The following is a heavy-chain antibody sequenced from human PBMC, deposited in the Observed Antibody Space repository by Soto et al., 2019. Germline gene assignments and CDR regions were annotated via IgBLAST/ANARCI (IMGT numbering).Heavy chain of an antibody. CDR1: GGTFSSYA. CDR3: ARGAGTTGGFLGGMDV. D-gene: IGHD1-7*01. Sequence: QVQLVQSGAEVKKPGSSVKVSCKASGGTFSSYAISWVRQAPGQGLEWMGGIIPISGTANYAQKFQGRVTITADESPSTAYMELSSRRSEDTAVYYCARGAGTTGGFLGGMDVWGQGTTVTVSS. J-gene: IGHJ6*02. V-gene: IGHV1-69*01. CDR2: IIPISGTA.